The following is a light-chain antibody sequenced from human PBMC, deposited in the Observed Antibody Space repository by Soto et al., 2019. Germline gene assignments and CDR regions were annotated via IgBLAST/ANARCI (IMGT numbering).Light chain of an antibody. CDR3: QQRTNWLT. CDR2: DAS. CDR1: QNVSTY. J-gene: IGKJ3*01. V-gene: IGKV3-11*01. Sequence: EIVLTQSPATLSLSPGERATLSCRASQNVSTYLAWYQQKPGRAPRLLIYDASNRATGIPARFSGSGSGTDFTLTISSLEPEDFAVYYCQQRTNWLTFGPGTKVDIK.